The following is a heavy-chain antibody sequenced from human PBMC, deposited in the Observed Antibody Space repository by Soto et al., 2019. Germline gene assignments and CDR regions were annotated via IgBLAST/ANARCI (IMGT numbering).Heavy chain of an antibody. V-gene: IGHV4-59*08. D-gene: IGHD3-3*01. Sequence: SATLSLPCTVSGGSISSYYWSWIRQPPGKGLEWIGYIYYSGSTNYNPSLKSRVTISVDTSKNQFSLKLSSVTAADTAVYYCARLSGSYYDFWSGYQPRSIWGQGTLVTVSS. CDR1: GGSISSYY. J-gene: IGHJ4*02. CDR3: ARLSGSYYDFWSGYQPRSI. CDR2: IYYSGST.